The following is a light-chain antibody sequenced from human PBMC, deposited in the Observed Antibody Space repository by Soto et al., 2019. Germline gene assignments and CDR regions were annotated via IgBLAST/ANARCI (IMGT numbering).Light chain of an antibody. J-gene: IGLJ1*01. CDR1: SSNIGAGYD. CDR2: GNS. Sequence: QSVLTQPPSVSGAPGQRVTISCTGSSSNIGAGYDVHWYQQLPGTAPKLLVYGNSNRPSRVPDRFSGSKSGTSASLAITGLQAEDEADYYCHSYDSSLSGLVFGTGTKVTVL. CDR3: HSYDSSLSGLV. V-gene: IGLV1-40*01.